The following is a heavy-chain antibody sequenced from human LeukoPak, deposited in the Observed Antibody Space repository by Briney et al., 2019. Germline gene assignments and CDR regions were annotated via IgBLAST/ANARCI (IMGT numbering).Heavy chain of an antibody. CDR1: GSTFSSYA. CDR2: IIPIFGTA. CDR3: ARLAVAGKFDY. V-gene: IGHV1-69*05. Sequence: SVKVSCKASGSTFSSYAISWVRQAPGQGLEWMGRIIPIFGTANYAQKFQGRVTITTDESTSTAYMELSSLRSEDTAVYYCARLAVAGKFDYWGQGTLVTVSS. D-gene: IGHD6-19*01. J-gene: IGHJ4*02.